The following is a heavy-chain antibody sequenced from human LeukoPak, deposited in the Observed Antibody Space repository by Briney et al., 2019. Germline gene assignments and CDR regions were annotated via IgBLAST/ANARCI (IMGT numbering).Heavy chain of an antibody. J-gene: IGHJ4*02. Sequence: SETLSLTCTLSGGSISSGGYYWSWIHQHPGKGLEWIGYIYYSGSTYYNPSLKSRVTISVDTSKNQFSLKLSSVTAADTAVYYCASYGDLDYFDYWGQGTLVTVSS. V-gene: IGHV4-31*03. CDR3: ASYGDLDYFDY. CDR1: GGSISSGGYY. CDR2: IYYSGST. D-gene: IGHD4-17*01.